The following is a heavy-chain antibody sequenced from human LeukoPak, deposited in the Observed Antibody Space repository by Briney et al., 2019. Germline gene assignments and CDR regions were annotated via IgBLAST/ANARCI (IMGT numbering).Heavy chain of an antibody. V-gene: IGHV4-31*02. CDR1: GGSISSGGYY. CDR3: ARAEAVAGNPIPDY. J-gene: IGHJ4*02. Sequence: PSETLSLTCTVSGGSISSGGYYWSWIRQHPEKGLELIGYIYYSGSTYYNPSLKSRVTISVDTSKNQFSLSLSSVTAADTAVYYCARAEAVAGNPIPDYWGQGTLVTVSS. D-gene: IGHD6-19*01. CDR2: IYYSGST.